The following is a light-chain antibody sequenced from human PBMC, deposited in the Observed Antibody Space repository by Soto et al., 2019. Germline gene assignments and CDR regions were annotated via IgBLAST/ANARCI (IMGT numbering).Light chain of an antibody. CDR2: EDK. Sequence: NFMLTQPHSVSESPGKTVTISCTRSSGSIASNYVQWYQQRPGSSPTIVIYEDKQRPSGVPDRFSGSIDSSSNSASLTISGLKTEDEADYYCQSYDSSINWVFGGGTKVTVL. CDR3: QSYDSSINWV. V-gene: IGLV6-57*01. J-gene: IGLJ3*02. CDR1: SGSIASNY.